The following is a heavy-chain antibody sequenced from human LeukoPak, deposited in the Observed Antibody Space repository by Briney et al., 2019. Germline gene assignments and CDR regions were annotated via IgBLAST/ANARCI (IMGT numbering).Heavy chain of an antibody. J-gene: IGHJ5*02. CDR3: ARDLDIVVVPASWFYP. CDR2: ISSSSKYI. CDR1: GFTFSTYS. V-gene: IGHV3-21*01. Sequence: GGSLRLSCAASGFTFSTYSMNWVRQAPGRGLEWVSSISSSSKYIYYADSVKGRFTISRDDAKNSLSLQMSSLRAEDTAVYYCARDLDIVVVPASWFYPWGQGTLVTVSS. D-gene: IGHD2-2*03.